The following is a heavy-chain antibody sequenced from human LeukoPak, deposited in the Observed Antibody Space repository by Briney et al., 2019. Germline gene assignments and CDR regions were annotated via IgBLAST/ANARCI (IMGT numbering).Heavy chain of an antibody. D-gene: IGHD6-19*01. Sequence: PSETLSLTCAVYGGSFSGYYWSWIRQPPGKGLEWIGEINHSGSTNYNPSLKSRVTLSVDTSKNQFSLKLSSVTAADTAVYYCARGLAVAGKVWFDPWGQGTLVTVSS. CDR2: INHSGST. CDR3: ARGLAVAGKVWFDP. V-gene: IGHV4-34*01. J-gene: IGHJ5*02. CDR1: GGSFSGYY.